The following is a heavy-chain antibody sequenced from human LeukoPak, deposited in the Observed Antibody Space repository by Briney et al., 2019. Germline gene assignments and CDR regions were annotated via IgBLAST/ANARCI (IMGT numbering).Heavy chain of an antibody. D-gene: IGHD3-9*01. J-gene: IGHJ4*02. CDR3: ARVDDYDILTGYYKAYFDY. V-gene: IGHV1-18*01. CDR2: ISAYNGNT. Sequence: ASVTVSFTASGYTFTSYGTSWVRQAPGQGLEWMGWISAYNGNTNYAQKLQGRVTMTTDTSTSTAYMELRSLRSDDTAVYYCARVDDYDILTGYYKAYFDYWGQGTLVTVSS. CDR1: GYTFTSYG.